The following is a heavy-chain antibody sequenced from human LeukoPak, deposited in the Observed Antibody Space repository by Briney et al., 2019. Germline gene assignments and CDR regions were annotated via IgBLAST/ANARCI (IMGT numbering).Heavy chain of an antibody. J-gene: IGHJ3*02. V-gene: IGHV3-74*01. Sequence: GGSLRLSCSASGLTLRDYTMHWVRQAPAKGLVWVSHNNRDGSSTLYADSVRVRFTLSRDNAKNTLYLQMNSLRAEDTAVYYCARDLKGPVNDVFDMWGQGTMVTVSS. CDR1: GLTLRDYT. CDR2: NNRDGSST. D-gene: IGHD4-23*01. CDR3: ARDLKGPVNDVFDM.